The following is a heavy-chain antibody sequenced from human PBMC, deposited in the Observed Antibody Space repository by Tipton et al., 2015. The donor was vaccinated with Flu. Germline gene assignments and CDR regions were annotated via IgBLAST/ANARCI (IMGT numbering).Heavy chain of an antibody. CDR2: IYHSGST. J-gene: IGHJ3*02. V-gene: IGHV4-38-2*02. CDR1: GYSISSGYY. Sequence: TLSLTCTVSGYSISSGYYWGWIRQPPGKGLEWIGSIYHSGSTYYNPSLKSRVTISVDTSKNQFSLKLSSATAADTAVYYCARGSVVDAFDIWGQGTMVTVSS. CDR3: ARGSVVDAFDI. D-gene: IGHD2-15*01.